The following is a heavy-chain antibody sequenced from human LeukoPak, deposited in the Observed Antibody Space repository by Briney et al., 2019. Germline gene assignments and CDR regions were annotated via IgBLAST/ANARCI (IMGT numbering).Heavy chain of an antibody. D-gene: IGHD3-22*01. Sequence: ASVKVSCKASGYTFTSYGISWVRQAPGQGLEWMGWISAYNGNTGYAQKLQGRVTMTTDTSTSTAYMDLRSLGSDDTAVYYCARDGMYYYDSSGYQPLFDFWGQGTLVTVSS. CDR3: ARDGMYYYDSSGYQPLFDF. CDR1: GYTFTSYG. CDR2: ISAYNGNT. V-gene: IGHV1-18*01. J-gene: IGHJ4*02.